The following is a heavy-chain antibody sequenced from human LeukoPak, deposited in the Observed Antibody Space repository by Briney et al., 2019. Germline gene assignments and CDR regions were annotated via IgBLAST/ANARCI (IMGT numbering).Heavy chain of an antibody. J-gene: IGHJ4*02. D-gene: IGHD3-9*01. CDR1: GGSISSYY. Sequence: SETLSLTCTVSGGSISSYYWSWIRQPPGKGLEWIGYIYYSGSTNYNPSLKSRVTISVDTSKNQFSLKLSSVTAADTAVYYCARHAPQPTYYDILTGYSSAFDYWGQGTLVTVSS. V-gene: IGHV4-59*08. CDR2: IYYSGST. CDR3: ARHAPQPTYYDILTGYSSAFDY.